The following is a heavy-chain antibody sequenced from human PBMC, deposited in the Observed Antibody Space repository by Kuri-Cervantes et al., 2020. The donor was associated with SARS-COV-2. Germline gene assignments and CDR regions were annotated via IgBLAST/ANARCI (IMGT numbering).Heavy chain of an antibody. CDR1: GFTLSSYS. J-gene: IGHJ4*02. CDR3: AKDPKLNDYGDYFDY. Sequence: GESLKISCAASGFTLSSYSMNWVRQAPGKGLEWVSLITSSGSYIFYADSVKGRFTISRDNSKNTLYLQMNSLRAEDTAVYYCAKDPKLNDYGDYFDYWGQGTLVTVSS. D-gene: IGHD4-17*01. CDR2: ITSSGSYI. V-gene: IGHV3-21*04.